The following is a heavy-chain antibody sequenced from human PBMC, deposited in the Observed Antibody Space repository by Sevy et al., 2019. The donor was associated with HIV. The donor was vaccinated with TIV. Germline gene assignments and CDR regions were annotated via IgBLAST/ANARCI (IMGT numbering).Heavy chain of an antibody. J-gene: IGHJ3*01. V-gene: IGHV3-7*01. CDR3: ARGLFYDFWSGYGF. CDR1: GFTFNSYW. CDR2: INQDGSEK. Sequence: GGSLRLSCSTSGFTFNSYWLTWVRQAPGKGLEWVANINQDGSEKNYVDSVKGRFTISRDNAKNSLYLQMNSLRAEDTAVYYCARGLFYDFWSGYGFWGQGTMVTVSS. D-gene: IGHD3-3*01.